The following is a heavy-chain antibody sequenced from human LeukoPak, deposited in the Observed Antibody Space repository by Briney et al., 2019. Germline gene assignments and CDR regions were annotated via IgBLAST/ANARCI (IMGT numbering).Heavy chain of an antibody. CDR2: INSDGSST. CDR1: GFTFSSYW. Sequence: GGSLRLSCAASGFTFSSYWMHWVRQAPGKGLVWVSRINSDGSSTSYADSVKGRFTISRDNAKNTLYLQMNSLRAEDTAVYYCARAGLLWFGEYPRHFDYWGQGTLVTVSS. D-gene: IGHD3-10*01. CDR3: ARAGLLWFGEYPRHFDY. J-gene: IGHJ4*02. V-gene: IGHV3-74*01.